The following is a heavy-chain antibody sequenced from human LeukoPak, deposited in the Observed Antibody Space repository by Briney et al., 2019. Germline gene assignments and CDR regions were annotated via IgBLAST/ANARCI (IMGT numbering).Heavy chain of an antibody. Sequence: ASVKVSCKASGYTFTGYYMHWVRQAPGQGLEWMGWINPNSGGTNYAQKFQGRVTMTRDTSISTAYMELSRLRSDDTAVYYCARDYYDSSGYYYVREDAFDIWGQGTMVTVSS. J-gene: IGHJ3*02. CDR3: ARDYYDSSGYYYVREDAFDI. CDR2: INPNSGGT. V-gene: IGHV1-2*02. D-gene: IGHD3-22*01. CDR1: GYTFTGYY.